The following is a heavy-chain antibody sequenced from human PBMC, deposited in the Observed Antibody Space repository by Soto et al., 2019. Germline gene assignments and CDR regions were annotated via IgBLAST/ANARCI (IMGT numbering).Heavy chain of an antibody. Sequence: SETLSLTCTVSGGSISSYYWSWIRQPPGKGLEWIGYIYYSGSTNYNPSLKSRVTISVDTSTNQFSLKLSSVTAADKAGYYCDGNGDYYFDYCGQRSLVTVSS. J-gene: IGHJ4*02. CDR2: IYYSGST. D-gene: IGHD4-17*01. CDR3: DGNGDYYFDY. CDR1: GGSISSYY. V-gene: IGHV4-59*12.